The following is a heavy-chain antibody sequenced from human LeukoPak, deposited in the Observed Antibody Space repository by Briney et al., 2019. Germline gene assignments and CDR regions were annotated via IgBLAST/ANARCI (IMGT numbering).Heavy chain of an antibody. CDR3: ACQTTYDSYYMDV. D-gene: IGHD1-1*01. CDR1: GFTCGRYW. CDR2: INADGHST. Sequence: GGSLRLSCADSGFTCGRYWMHWVRQAPGKGLVWVSHINADGHSTGFADFVERRFTIPRDTAKNTLYLQISGLRVEDTAVYYCACQTTYDSYYMDVWGKGTTVTVSS. V-gene: IGHV3-74*01. J-gene: IGHJ6*03.